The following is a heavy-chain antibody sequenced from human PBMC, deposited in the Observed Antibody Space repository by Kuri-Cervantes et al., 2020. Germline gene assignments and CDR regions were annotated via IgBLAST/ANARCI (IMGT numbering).Heavy chain of an antibody. J-gene: IGHJ4*02. D-gene: IGHD6-19*01. CDR1: GFTFSGYA. V-gene: IGHV3-23*01. CDR3: ARCTVAGHFDY. Sequence: GESLKISCAASGFTFSGYAMSWVRQAPGKGLEWVSAISGSGGSTYYADSVKGRFTISRDNSKNTLYLQMNSLRAEDTAVYYCARCTVAGHFDYWGEGTLVTVSS. CDR2: ISGSGGST.